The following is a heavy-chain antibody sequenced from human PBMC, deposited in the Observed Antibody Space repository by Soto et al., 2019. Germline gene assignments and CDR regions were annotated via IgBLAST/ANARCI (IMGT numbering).Heavy chain of an antibody. CDR3: AGLYDGNSFHY. CDR1: GYRFSDYW. J-gene: IGHJ4*02. V-gene: IGHV5-51*01. Sequence: GESLKISCKGSGYRFSDYWIAWVRQMPGKGLEWMGIIYPDNSNIRHSPSFEGQVTISADKSISTAYLQWSSLKASDTAMYYCAGLYDGNSFHYWGQGTLVTVSS. D-gene: IGHD5-12*01. CDR2: IYPDNSNI.